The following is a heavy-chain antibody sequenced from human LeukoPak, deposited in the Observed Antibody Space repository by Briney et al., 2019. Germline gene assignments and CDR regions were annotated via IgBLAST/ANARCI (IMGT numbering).Heavy chain of an antibody. CDR1: GGTFSSYA. D-gene: IGHD3-22*01. CDR3: ARGENYYYDSSGYYTF. V-gene: IGHV1-69*05. CDR2: IIPIFGTA. J-gene: IGHJ4*02. Sequence: ASVKVSCKASGGTFSSYAISWVRQAPGQGLEWMGRIIPIFGTANYAQKFQGRVTITTDESTSTAYMELSSLRSEDTAVYYCARGENYYYDSSGYYTFWGQGTLVTVPS.